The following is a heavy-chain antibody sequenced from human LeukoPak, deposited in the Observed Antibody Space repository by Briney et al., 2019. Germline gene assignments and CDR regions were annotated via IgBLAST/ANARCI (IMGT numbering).Heavy chain of an antibody. CDR3: ARTYYDSSGYDAFDI. D-gene: IGHD3-22*01. CDR2: IWYDGSNK. CDR1: GFTFSSYG. V-gene: IGHV3-33*01. Sequence: GGSLRLSCAASGFTFSSYGMHWVRQAPGKGLEWVEVIWYDGSNKYYADSVKGRFTISRDNSKNTLYLQMNSLRAEDTAVYYCARTYYDSSGYDAFDIWGQGTMVTVSS. J-gene: IGHJ3*02.